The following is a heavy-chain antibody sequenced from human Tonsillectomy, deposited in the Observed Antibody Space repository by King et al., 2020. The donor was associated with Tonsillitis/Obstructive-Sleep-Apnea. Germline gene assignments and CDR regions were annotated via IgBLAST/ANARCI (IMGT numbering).Heavy chain of an antibody. CDR2: ISGIGGRT. Sequence: VQLVESGGGLVQPGGSLRLSCAASGFTFSSYAMSWVRQAPGKGLEWVSAISGIGGRTYYADAVKGRFTLSRDNSNNTLYLQMNSLRAEATAVYYCAKDSMAADGKEAHPYGGQGTLVTVS. V-gene: IGHV3-23*04. CDR1: GFTFSSYA. J-gene: IGHJ1*01. CDR3: AKDSMAADGKEAHPY. D-gene: IGHD6-13*01.